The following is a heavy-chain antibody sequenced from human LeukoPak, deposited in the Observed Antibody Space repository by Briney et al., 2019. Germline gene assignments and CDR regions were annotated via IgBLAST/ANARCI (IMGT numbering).Heavy chain of an antibody. Sequence: ASVKVSCKASGYTFTNNAILWVRQAPGQTFEWMGWINAGNGNTKYSQEFQDRVTFTRDRSASTAYMELSSLRSEDTAVYYCARGIWTSHVVGYYFDSWGQGTLVTVSS. J-gene: IGHJ4*02. V-gene: IGHV1-3*03. CDR3: ARGIWTSHVVGYYFDS. D-gene: IGHD6-13*01. CDR1: GYTFTNNA. CDR2: INAGNGNT.